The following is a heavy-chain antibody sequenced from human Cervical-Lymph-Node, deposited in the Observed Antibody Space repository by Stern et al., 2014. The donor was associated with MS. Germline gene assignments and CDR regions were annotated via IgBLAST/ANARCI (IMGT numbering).Heavy chain of an antibody. CDR1: GYTFTSYA. CDR2: INTNTGNP. CDR3: ARVVPAAIPFNDGMDV. D-gene: IGHD2-2*02. V-gene: IGHV7-4-1*02. Sequence: VQLVESGSELKKPGASVKVSCKASGYTFTSYAMNWVRQAPGQGLEWMGWINTNTGNPTYAQRFTGRFVFSLDTSVSTEYLQISSLKAEDTAVYYCARVVPAAIPFNDGMDVWGQGTTVTVSS. J-gene: IGHJ6*02.